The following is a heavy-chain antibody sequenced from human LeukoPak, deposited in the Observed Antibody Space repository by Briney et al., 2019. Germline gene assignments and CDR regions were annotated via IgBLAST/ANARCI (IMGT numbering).Heavy chain of an antibody. CDR1: GYTFTGYY. Sequence: ASVKVSCKASGYTFTGYYMHWVRQAPGQGLEWMGWINPNSGGTNYAQKFQGRVTMTRDTSISTAYMEPSRLRSDDTAVYYCARSLVVVFWFDPWGQGTLVTVSS. CDR2: INPNSGGT. V-gene: IGHV1-2*02. J-gene: IGHJ5*02. D-gene: IGHD2-2*01. CDR3: ARSLVVVFWFDP.